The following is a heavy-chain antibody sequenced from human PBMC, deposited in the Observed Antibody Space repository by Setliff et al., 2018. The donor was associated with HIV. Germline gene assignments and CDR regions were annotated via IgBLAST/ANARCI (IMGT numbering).Heavy chain of an antibody. V-gene: IGHV1-18*01. CDR1: GCMFTSFA. Sequence: GASVKVSCKASGCMFTSFAMHWVRQAPGQGLEWMGRISGYTGNTNFAPKFQDRVIMTMDTSTGTAYMELPSLTSDDTAVYYCARGALTQYFDFWGQGTLVTVSS. CDR3: ARGALTQYFDF. CDR2: ISGYTGNT. J-gene: IGHJ4*02. D-gene: IGHD3-9*01.